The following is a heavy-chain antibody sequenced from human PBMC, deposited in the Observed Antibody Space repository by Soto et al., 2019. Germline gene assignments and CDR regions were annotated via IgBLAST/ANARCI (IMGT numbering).Heavy chain of an antibody. CDR1: GLPFSGYA. V-gene: IGHV3-23*01. D-gene: IGHD2-2*01. Sequence: GGSLRLACASSGLPFSGYAMSWVRQAPGKGLEWVSSISGDGGHIFYADSVKGRFTISRDNSKNTLYLQMNSLRAEDTAIHYCAKGAMTSYFDSWGQGSLFSLSS. CDR3: AKGAMTSYFDS. CDR2: ISGDGGHI. J-gene: IGHJ4*02.